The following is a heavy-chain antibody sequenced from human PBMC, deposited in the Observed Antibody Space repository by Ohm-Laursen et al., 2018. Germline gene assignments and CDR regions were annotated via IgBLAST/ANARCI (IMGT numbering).Heavy chain of an antibody. CDR2: SSSGGSAI. Sequence: SLRLSCAASGFTFSDYYMSWIRQAPGKGLECISYSSSGGSAIYYADSVKGRFTISRDNAKNSLYLQMNSLRAEDTAVYYCARCKQPRDYYGVDVWGQGTTVTVSS. CDR1: GFTFSDYY. D-gene: IGHD6-13*01. J-gene: IGHJ6*02. CDR3: ARCKQPRDYYGVDV. V-gene: IGHV3-11*01.